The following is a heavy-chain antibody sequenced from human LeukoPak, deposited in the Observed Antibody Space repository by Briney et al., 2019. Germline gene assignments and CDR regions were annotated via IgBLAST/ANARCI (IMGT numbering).Heavy chain of an antibody. J-gene: IGHJ4*02. CDR3: ARDFYDTSGYYYDY. V-gene: IGHV3-21*01. Sequence: GGSLRLSCAASGFTFSSYSMNWVRQAPGKGLEWVSSISSSSSYIYYADSVKGRFTISRDNAKNSLHLQMNSLRAEDTAVYYCARDFYDTSGYYYDYWGQGTLVTVSS. CDR2: ISSSSSYI. D-gene: IGHD3-22*01. CDR1: GFTFSSYS.